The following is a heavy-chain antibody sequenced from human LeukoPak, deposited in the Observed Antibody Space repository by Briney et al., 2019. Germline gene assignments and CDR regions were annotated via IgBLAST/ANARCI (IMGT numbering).Heavy chain of an antibody. D-gene: IGHD3-9*01. Sequence: PGGSLRLSCAASGFAFNDYYMSWIRQAPGKGLEWVSYISSSGSTIYYADSVKGRFLISRDNAKNSLYLQMNSLRAEDTAVYYCARGVTYYDILTGYYTFDYWGQGTLVTVSS. CDR2: ISSSGSTI. J-gene: IGHJ4*02. V-gene: IGHV3-11*04. CDR1: GFAFNDYY. CDR3: ARGVTYYDILTGYYTFDY.